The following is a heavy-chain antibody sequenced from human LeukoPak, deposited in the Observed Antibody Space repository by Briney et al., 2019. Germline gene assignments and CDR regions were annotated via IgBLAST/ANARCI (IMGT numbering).Heavy chain of an antibody. J-gene: IGHJ3*02. V-gene: IGHV3-33*01. CDR1: GFTFSSYG. CDR3: ARDPILQNDAFDI. CDR2: IWYDGSNK. Sequence: GRSLRLSCAASGFTFSSYGMHWVRQAPGKGLEWVAVIWYDGSNKYYADSVKGRFTISRDNSKNTLYLQMNSLRAEDTAVYYRARDPILQNDAFDIWGQGTMVTVSS.